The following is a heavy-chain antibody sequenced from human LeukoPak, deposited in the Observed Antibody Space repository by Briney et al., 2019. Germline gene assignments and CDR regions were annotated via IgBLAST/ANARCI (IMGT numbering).Heavy chain of an antibody. D-gene: IGHD1-26*01. V-gene: IGHV3-48*03. CDR3: ARSPSGSNFGIDY. Sequence: GGSLRLSCAASGFTFSSYEMNWVRQAPGKGPEWVSYISSSGSTIYYADSVKGRFTISRDNAKNSLYLQMNSLRAEVTAVYYCARSPSGSNFGIDYWGQGTLVTVSS. CDR2: ISSSGSTI. CDR1: GFTFSSYE. J-gene: IGHJ4*02.